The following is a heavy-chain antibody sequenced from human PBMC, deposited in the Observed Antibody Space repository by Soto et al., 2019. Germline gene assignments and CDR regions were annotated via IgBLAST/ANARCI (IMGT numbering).Heavy chain of an antibody. CDR1: GFTFDDYA. D-gene: IGHD6-19*01. CDR3: AKKRTSSGLVRGAFDI. CDR2: ISWNSGSI. Sequence: SLRLSCAASGFTFDDYAMHWVRQAPGKGLEWVSGISWNSGSIGYADSVKGRFTISRDNAKNSLYLQMNSLRAEDTALYYCAKKRTSSGLVRGAFDIWGQGTMVTVSS. V-gene: IGHV3-9*01. J-gene: IGHJ3*02.